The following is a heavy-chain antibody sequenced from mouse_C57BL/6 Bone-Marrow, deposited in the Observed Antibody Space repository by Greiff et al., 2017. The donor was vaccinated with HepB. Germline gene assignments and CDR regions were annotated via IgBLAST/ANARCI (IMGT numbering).Heavy chain of an antibody. D-gene: IGHD1-1*02. Sequence: EVKLMESGGGLVKPGGSLKLSCAASGFTFSDYGMHWVRQAPEKGLEWVAYISSGSSTIYYADTVKGRFTISRDNAKNTLFLQMTSLRSEDTAMYYWARRGALGRNYAIDYWGQGTTLTVSS. CDR1: GFTFSDYG. V-gene: IGHV5-17*01. CDR2: ISSGSSTI. J-gene: IGHJ2*01. CDR3: ARRGALGRNYAIDY.